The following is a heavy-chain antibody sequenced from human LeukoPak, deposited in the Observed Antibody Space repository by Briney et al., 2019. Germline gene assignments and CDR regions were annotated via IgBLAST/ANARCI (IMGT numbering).Heavy chain of an antibody. CDR3: ARDRRRELLHAFDI. V-gene: IGHV4-34*01. Sequence: SETLSLTCAVYGGSFSGYYWSWIRQPPGKGLEWIGEINHSGSTNYNPSLKSRVTISVDTSKNQFSLRLSSVTAADTAVYYCARDRRRELLHAFDIWGQGTMVTVSS. CDR1: GGSFSGYY. D-gene: IGHD1-26*01. J-gene: IGHJ3*02. CDR2: INHSGST.